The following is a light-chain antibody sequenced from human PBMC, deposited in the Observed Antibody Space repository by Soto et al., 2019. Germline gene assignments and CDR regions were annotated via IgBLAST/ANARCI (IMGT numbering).Light chain of an antibody. V-gene: IGKV1-5*01. Sequence: DIQMTQSPPTLSGSVGDSVTMTCRASQNISTSLAWYQHKPGKAPTLLMFDVSNLESGVPSRFSGSGSGTEFTLTISSLHSDDFATYYCQQYDYSRTFGQGTKVDVK. CDR3: QQYDYSRT. J-gene: IGKJ1*01. CDR2: DVS. CDR1: QNISTS.